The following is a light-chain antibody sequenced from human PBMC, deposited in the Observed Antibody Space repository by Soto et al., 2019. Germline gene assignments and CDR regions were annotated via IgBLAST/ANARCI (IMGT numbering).Light chain of an antibody. CDR1: QSVSTS. V-gene: IGKV3-11*01. J-gene: IGKJ5*01. CDR3: QQRKEWPIT. Sequence: EIVLTQSPATLSLSPRERATLSCRTSQSVSTSLIWYQQRPGQPPRLLIYDASDRATGIPARFSGSGSGTGFTLTISSLEPEDFAVYYCQQRKEWPITFGQGTRLEIK. CDR2: DAS.